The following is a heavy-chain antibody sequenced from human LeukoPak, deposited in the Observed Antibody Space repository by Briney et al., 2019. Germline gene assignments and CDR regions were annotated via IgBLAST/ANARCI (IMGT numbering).Heavy chain of an antibody. D-gene: IGHD6-19*01. Sequence: ASVMVSCKASGYTFTGNFMHWVRQAPGQRPEWMGRVNPNSGGTHYAQKFQDRVTMTRDTSISTVYMELSSLRSDDTAVYYCARDAVPGRAEYYFDYWGPGTLVTVSS. CDR1: GYTFTGNF. CDR2: VNPNSGGT. V-gene: IGHV1-2*06. J-gene: IGHJ4*02. CDR3: ARDAVPGRAEYYFDY.